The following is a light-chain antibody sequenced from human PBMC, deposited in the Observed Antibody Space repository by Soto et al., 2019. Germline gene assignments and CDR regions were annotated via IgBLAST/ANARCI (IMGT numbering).Light chain of an antibody. J-gene: IGKJ4*01. V-gene: IGKV3-20*01. CDR2: GAS. Sequence: EVVLTQSPRTLSLSPGERATLSCRASETVTNSYLAWYQQNPGQAPRLVIYGASTRATGIPDRFGGSGSGTDFTLTISRLEHEDFAVYYCQQYGSSSLTFGGGTKVEIK. CDR3: QQYGSSSLT. CDR1: ETVTNSY.